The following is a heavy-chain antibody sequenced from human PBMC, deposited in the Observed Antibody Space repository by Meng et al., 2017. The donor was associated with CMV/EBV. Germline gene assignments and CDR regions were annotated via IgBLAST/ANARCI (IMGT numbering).Heavy chain of an antibody. V-gene: IGHV3-30*02. CDR2: IAHDKTTK. D-gene: IGHD4-11*01. CDR1: GFSFCTSA. CDR3: GKDLFYSFDY. Sequence: VDSVVPGGAVVKTAGSSGLSFDKSGFSFCTSAMHWVRQSPGKGLEWMTFIAHDKTTKTYEASVKGQFTATNDNSKNTLYLQKNSLRPDDTAVYYCGKDLFYSFDYWGQGILVTVSS. J-gene: IGHJ4*02.